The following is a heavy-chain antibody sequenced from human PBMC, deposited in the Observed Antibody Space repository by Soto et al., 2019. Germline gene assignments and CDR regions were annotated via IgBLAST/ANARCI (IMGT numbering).Heavy chain of an antibody. V-gene: IGHV3-66*01. D-gene: IGHD5-12*01. CDR2: IYSGGST. J-gene: IGHJ4*02. Sequence: LSLTCAASGFTVTSSYMYWVRQAPGKGLECVSLIYSGGSTYYADSVKGRFTIPRDYSMNTLDLQMNSLRAEDTAVYYCARDSRLRSVGDYWGQGTLVTVSS. CDR1: GFTVTSSY. CDR3: ARDSRLRSVGDY.